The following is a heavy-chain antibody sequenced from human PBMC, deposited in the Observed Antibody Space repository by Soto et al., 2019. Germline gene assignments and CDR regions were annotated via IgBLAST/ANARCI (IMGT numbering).Heavy chain of an antibody. J-gene: IGHJ5*02. CDR2: IYYSGST. V-gene: IGHV4-39*01. CDR1: GGSISSSSYY. CDR3: ARHGGITIFGVVPSHGWFDP. D-gene: IGHD3-3*01. Sequence: PSETLSLTCTVSGGSISSSSYYWGWIRQPPGKGLEWIGSIYYSGSTYYNPSLKSRVTISVDTSKNQFSLKLSSVTAADTAVYYCARHGGITIFGVVPSHGWFDPWSQGNLVTVSS.